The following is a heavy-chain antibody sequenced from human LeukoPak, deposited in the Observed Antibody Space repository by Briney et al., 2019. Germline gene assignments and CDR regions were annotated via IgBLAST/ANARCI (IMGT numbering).Heavy chain of an antibody. CDR1: GYPLTHYW. J-gene: IGHJ4*02. Sequence: GESLKISCKASGYPLTHYWIGWVPQMPGKGLEWMGIIFPSDSDSRYSPSFQGQVTMSVDKSVKTAYLQWSSLRASDTAMYYLERRPPGSYGSGSHFDYWGQGTLVTVSS. CDR3: ERRPPGSYGSGSHFDY. CDR2: IFPSDSDS. V-gene: IGHV5-51*01. D-gene: IGHD3-10*01.